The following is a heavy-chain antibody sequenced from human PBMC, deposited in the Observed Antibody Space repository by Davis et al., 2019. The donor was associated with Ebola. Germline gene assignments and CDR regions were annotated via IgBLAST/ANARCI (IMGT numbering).Heavy chain of an antibody. V-gene: IGHV1-69*13. Sequence: SVKVSCKASGGTFSSYAISWVRQAPGQGLEWMGGIIPIFGTANYAQKFQGRVTITADESTSTAYMELSSLRSEDTAVYYCARSYGADVFYYYYGMDVWGQGTTVTVSS. CDR3: ARSYGADVFYYYYGMDV. D-gene: IGHD4-17*01. CDR1: GGTFSSYA. CDR2: IIPIFGTA. J-gene: IGHJ6*02.